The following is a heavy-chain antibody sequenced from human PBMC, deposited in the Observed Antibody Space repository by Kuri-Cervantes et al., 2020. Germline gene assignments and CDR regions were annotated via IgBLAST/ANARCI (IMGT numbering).Heavy chain of an antibody. J-gene: IGHJ5*02. D-gene: IGHD3-3*01. V-gene: IGHV3-21*01. CDR2: ISSSSSYI. Sequence: GGSLRLSCAASGFTFSSYSMNWVRQAPGKGLEWVSSISSSSSYIYYADSVKGRFTISRDNAKNSLYLQMSSLRAEDTAVYYCARDQPKSVYYDFWSGYPNWFDPWGQGTLVTVSS. CDR3: ARDQPKSVYYDFWSGYPNWFDP. CDR1: GFTFSSYS.